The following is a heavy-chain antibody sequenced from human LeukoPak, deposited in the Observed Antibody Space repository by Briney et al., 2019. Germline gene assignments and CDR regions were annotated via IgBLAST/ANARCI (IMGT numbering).Heavy chain of an antibody. CDR1: GFTFSSYA. D-gene: IGHD5-12*01. J-gene: IGHJ4*02. CDR2: ISYDGSNK. Sequence: PGGSLRLSCAASGFTFSSYAMHWVRQAPGKGLEWVAVISYDGSNKYYADSVKGRFTISRDNSKNTLYLQMNSLRAEDTAVYYCARDYGYSGYDFGVQGTLVTVSS. V-gene: IGHV3-30*04. CDR3: ARDYGYSGYDF.